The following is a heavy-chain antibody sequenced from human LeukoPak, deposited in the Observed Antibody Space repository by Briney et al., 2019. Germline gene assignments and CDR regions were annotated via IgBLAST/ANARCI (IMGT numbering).Heavy chain of an antibody. Sequence: GGSLRLSCAASGFTFDDYAMHWVRQAPEKGLEWVSGISWNSGSIGYADSVKGRFTISRDNAKNSLYLQMNSLRAEDTALYYCAKGSVRGVIKRDWFDPWGQGTLVTVSS. D-gene: IGHD3-10*01. J-gene: IGHJ5*02. CDR3: AKGSVRGVIKRDWFDP. CDR1: GFTFDDYA. V-gene: IGHV3-9*01. CDR2: ISWNSGSI.